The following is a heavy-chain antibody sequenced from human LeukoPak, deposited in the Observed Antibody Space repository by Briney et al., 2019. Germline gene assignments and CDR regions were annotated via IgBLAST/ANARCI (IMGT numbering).Heavy chain of an antibody. D-gene: IGHD2-2*01. J-gene: IGHJ5*02. V-gene: IGHV3-23*01. CDR3: ARVRGDCSSTACDWFDP. Sequence: GGSLRLSCAASGFTFSCYAMSWVRQAPGKGLEWVSAISGSGGSTYYADSVKGRFTISRDNSKNTLYLQMNSLRAEDTAVYYCARVRGDCSSTACDWFDPWGQGTLVTVSS. CDR2: ISGSGGST. CDR1: GFTFSCYA.